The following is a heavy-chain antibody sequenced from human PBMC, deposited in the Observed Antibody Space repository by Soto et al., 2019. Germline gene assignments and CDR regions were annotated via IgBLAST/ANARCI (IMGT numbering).Heavy chain of an antibody. J-gene: IGHJ5*02. Sequence: VQLEESGGGLVKPGESLRLSCAASGFTFTNAWMSWVRQAPGKGLEWVGLIQTKTEDGTTDYAAPVKGRFTISRDNAKNSLYLQMNSLRAEDTAVYYCARVGITGPTGPFGPWGQGTLVTVSS. V-gene: IGHV3-15*01. D-gene: IGHD1-7*01. CDR3: ARVGITGPTGPFGP. CDR1: GFTFTNAW. CDR2: IQTKTEDGTT.